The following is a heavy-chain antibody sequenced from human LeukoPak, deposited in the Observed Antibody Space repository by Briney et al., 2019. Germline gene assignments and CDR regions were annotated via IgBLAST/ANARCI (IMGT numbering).Heavy chain of an antibody. V-gene: IGHV4-30-4*01. J-gene: IGHJ4*02. CDR2: IYYSGST. CDR1: GGSISSGDYY. Sequence: SQTLSLTCTVSGGSISSGDYYWSWIRQPPGKGLEWIGYIYYSGSTYYNPSLKSRVTISVDTSKNQFSLKLSSVTAADTAVYYCASNTLYTAAIDYWGQGTLVTVSS. D-gene: IGHD2-2*01. CDR3: ASNTLYTAAIDY.